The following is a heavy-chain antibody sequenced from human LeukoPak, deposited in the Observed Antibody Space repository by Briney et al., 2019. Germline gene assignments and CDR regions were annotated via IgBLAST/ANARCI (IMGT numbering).Heavy chain of an antibody. CDR2: INPKSGGT. V-gene: IGHV1-2*02. D-gene: IGHD4-23*01. CDR1: GYTFTGYY. Sequence: ASVKVSCKAYGYTFTGYYMHWVRQAPGQGLEWMGWINPKSGGTNYPQKFQGRVTMTRDTSISTAYMELSRLRSDDTTVYYCARGIYGGNSPLVDYWGQGTLVTVSS. CDR3: ARGIYGGNSPLVDY. J-gene: IGHJ4*02.